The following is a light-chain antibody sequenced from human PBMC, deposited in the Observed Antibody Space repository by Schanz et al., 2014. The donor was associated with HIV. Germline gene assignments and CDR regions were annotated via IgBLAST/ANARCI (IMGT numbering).Light chain of an antibody. Sequence: PGERATLSCRASQSVSTKLAWYQQKPGQPPRLLIYSASRRANGIPDRFSGSGSGTDFTLTISRLEPEDFAVYYCQHYGSSFGPGTKVDIK. CDR3: QHYGSS. J-gene: IGKJ3*01. V-gene: IGKV3-20*01. CDR1: QSVSTK. CDR2: SAS.